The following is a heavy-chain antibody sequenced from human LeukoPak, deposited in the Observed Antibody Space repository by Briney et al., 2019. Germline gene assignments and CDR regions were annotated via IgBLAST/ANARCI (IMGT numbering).Heavy chain of an antibody. Sequence: SETLSLTYAVSNFSISSGYYWGWIRQPPGKGLEWIGSIYHSGSTYYNPSLKSRLTISVDTSKNQLSLKLSSVTAADTAVYYCARRGVIAARLFDYWGQGTLVTVSS. J-gene: IGHJ4*02. CDR2: IYHSGST. CDR1: NFSISSGYY. CDR3: ARRGVIAARLFDY. D-gene: IGHD6-6*01. V-gene: IGHV4-38-2*01.